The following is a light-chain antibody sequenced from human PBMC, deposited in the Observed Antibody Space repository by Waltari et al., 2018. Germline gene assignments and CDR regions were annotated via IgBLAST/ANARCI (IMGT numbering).Light chain of an antibody. CDR2: DAS. V-gene: IGKV1-13*02. J-gene: IGKJ5*01. CDR1: QGISSA. CDR3: QQFKIYPMT. Sequence: AVQLTQSLSSLSASVGDRVTITCRASQGISSALVWYQQRPGRPPKLLIYDASTLQSGVPSRFSGSGSGTDFTLTISSLQPEDLGKYYCQQFKIYPMTFGQGTRLEIK.